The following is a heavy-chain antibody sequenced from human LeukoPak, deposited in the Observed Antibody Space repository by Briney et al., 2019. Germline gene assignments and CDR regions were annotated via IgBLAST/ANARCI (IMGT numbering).Heavy chain of an antibody. CDR2: INHCGST. Sequence: PSETLSLTCAVYGGSFSGYYWSWIRQPPGKGLEWIGEINHCGSTNYNPSLKSRVTISVDTSKNQFSLKLSSVTAADTAVYYCARGGYFDYWGQGTLVTVSS. J-gene: IGHJ4*02. V-gene: IGHV4-34*01. CDR1: GGSFSGYY. CDR3: ARGGYFDY.